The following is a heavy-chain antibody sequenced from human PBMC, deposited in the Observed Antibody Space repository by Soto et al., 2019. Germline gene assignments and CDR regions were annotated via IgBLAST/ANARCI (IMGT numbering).Heavy chain of an antibody. V-gene: IGHV2-5*02. D-gene: IGHD2-21*02. CDR2: IYWDDDK. J-gene: IGHJ6*02. CDR3: IQSRCGGDCLQSYASYYYYGMDV. Sequence: QITLKESGPPLVKPTQTLTLTCTFPAFSLSTGGVGVGWIREPPGNALEWLALIYWDDDKRYSPSLRSRLTITKDTSKNQVVLTMTNMDPVDTATYYCIQSRCGGDCLQSYASYYYYGMDVWGHATTVTVSS. CDR1: AFSLSTGGVG.